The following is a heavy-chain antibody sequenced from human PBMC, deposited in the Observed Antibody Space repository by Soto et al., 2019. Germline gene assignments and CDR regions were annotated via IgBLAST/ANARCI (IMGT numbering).Heavy chain of an antibody. CDR3: ARVGGADNYDWYYYYYMDV. Sequence: GGSLRLSCAASGFTFSSYWMSWVRQAPGKGLEWVANIKQDGSEKYYVDSVKGRFTISRDNAKNSLYLQMNSLRAEDTAVYYCARVGGADNYDWYYYYYMDVWGKGTTVTVSS. CDR2: IKQDGSEK. CDR1: GFTFSSYW. D-gene: IGHD3-16*01. J-gene: IGHJ6*03. V-gene: IGHV3-7*01.